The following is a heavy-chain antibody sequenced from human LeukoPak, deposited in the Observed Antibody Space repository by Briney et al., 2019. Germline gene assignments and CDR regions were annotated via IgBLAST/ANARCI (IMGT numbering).Heavy chain of an antibody. CDR3: PRGLRGYSGYDLLRQLGY. D-gene: IGHD5-12*01. Sequence: GCSLRLSCASSGFTFSSHGMSWVRQAPGKGLEWVSYIRNSCPTIYYAYSGDWIFNISRNNSKNTMYLQLHSVRAEHTAVYYCPRGLRGYSGYDLLRQLGYRGQGTLVTVSS. CDR1: GFTFSSHG. CDR2: IRNSCPTI. J-gene: IGHJ4*02. V-gene: IGHV3-48*01.